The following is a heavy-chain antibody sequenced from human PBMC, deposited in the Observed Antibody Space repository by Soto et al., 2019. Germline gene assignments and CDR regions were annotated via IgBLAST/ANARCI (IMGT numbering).Heavy chain of an antibody. Sequence: ASVKVSCKASGYTFTSYGISWVRQAPGQGLEWMGWISAYNGNTNYAQKLQGRVTMTTDTSTSTAYMELRSLRSDDTAVYYCARVYCSGGSCYPGFGWYYYSMDVWGKGTTVTVSS. CDR2: ISAYNGNT. J-gene: IGHJ6*03. V-gene: IGHV1-18*01. CDR1: GYTFTSYG. CDR3: ARVYCSGGSCYPGFGWYYYSMDV. D-gene: IGHD2-15*01.